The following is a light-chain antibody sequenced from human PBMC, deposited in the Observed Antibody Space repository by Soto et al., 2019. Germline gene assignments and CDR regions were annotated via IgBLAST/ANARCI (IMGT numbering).Light chain of an antibody. V-gene: IGKV3-20*01. Sequence: EIVLTQSPGTLSLSPGERATLACRSSQRISSSYLAWYQHKPGQAPRLLLYGASSRATGIPDRFSGSWSGTDFTLTISRLEPEDLAVYYCLHYGRSPPYTFGQGTKLEIK. CDR2: GAS. CDR1: QRISSSY. CDR3: LHYGRSPPYT. J-gene: IGKJ2*01.